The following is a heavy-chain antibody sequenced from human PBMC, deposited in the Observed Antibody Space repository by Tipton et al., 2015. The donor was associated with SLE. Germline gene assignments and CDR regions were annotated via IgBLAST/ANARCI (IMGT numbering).Heavy chain of an antibody. V-gene: IGHV4-39*07. J-gene: IGHJ1*01. CDR2: MYYSGST. CDR1: GGSIISSGYY. CDR3: ARVGSRLGYFQH. D-gene: IGHD1-1*01. Sequence: TLSLTCTVSGGSIISSGYYWGWIRQPPGKGLEWIGSMYYSGSTYYNPSLESRVTISVDTSKNQFSLKLSSVTAADTAVYYCARVGSRLGYFQHWGQGTLVTVSS.